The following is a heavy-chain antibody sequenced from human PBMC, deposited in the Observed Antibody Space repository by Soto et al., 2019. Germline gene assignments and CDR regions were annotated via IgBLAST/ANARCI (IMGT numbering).Heavy chain of an antibody. CDR2: IWHSGRNK. J-gene: IGHJ4*02. CDR1: GFTFSSYG. CDR3: ARDPGKAGPIDY. V-gene: IGHV3-33*01. Sequence: QVQLVESGGDVVQPGRSLRLSCAASGFTFSSYGMHWVRQAPGKGLEWVAVIWHSGRNKFYADSVKGRFTISRDNSKNTLQLQLNSLRVEDTAVYYCARDPGKAGPIDYWGQGTLVTDSS.